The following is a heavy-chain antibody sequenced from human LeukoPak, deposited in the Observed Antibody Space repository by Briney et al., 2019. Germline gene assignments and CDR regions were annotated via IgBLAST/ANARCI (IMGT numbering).Heavy chain of an antibody. CDR1: GYTFTNYW. CDR2: IYPGGSDT. V-gene: IGHV5-51*01. Sequence: GESLKISCKGSGYTFTNYWIGWVRQMPGKGLEWMGIIYPGGSDTRYSPSFQGQVTISADKSISTAYLQWSSLKASDTAIYYCARHYSGYDRSPADYWGQGTLVTVSS. CDR3: ARHYSGYDRSPADY. D-gene: IGHD5-12*01. J-gene: IGHJ4*02.